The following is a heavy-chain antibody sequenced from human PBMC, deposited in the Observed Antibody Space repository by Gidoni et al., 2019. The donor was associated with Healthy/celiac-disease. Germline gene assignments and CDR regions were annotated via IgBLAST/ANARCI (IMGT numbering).Heavy chain of an antibody. D-gene: IGHD6-13*01. CDR1: GGSISSSSYY. J-gene: IGHJ4*02. V-gene: IGHV4-39*01. Sequence: QLQLQESGPGLVKPSETLSLTCTVSGGSISSSSYYWGWIRQPPGKGLEWIGSIYYSGSTYYNPSLKSRVTISVDTSKNQFSLKLSSVTAADTAVYYCARLPYIAAAGTGSYWGQGTLVTVSS. CDR2: IYYSGST. CDR3: ARLPYIAAAGTGSY.